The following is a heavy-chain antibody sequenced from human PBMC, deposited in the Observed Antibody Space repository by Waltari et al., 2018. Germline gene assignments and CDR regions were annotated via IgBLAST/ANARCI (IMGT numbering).Heavy chain of an antibody. CDR3: ARGKAFDP. Sequence: VRLVESGGGRVAPGGSLRLSCVGPGFKFDDCSMNWVRRALGKGIEWGSSLNEGCDYKAYADPVEGRFTISRDNDKATLYLDMNDLRVDDTAVYYCARGKAFDPWGQGTRVNVSS. V-gene: IGHV3-21*06. CDR1: GFKFDDCS. J-gene: IGHJ5*02. CDR2: LNEGCDYK.